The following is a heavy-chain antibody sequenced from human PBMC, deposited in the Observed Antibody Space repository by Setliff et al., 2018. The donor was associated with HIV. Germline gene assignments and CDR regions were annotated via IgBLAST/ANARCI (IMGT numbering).Heavy chain of an antibody. CDR2: IYSSVGT. Sequence: SETLSLTCTVSGASLSAFYWSWIRLPPGKGLEWLGYIYSSVGTNYNPSLEGRITISLDTSKSLFSLRLTSVTAADTATYFCAGGGQWRPDYWGLGILVTVSS. V-gene: IGHV4-59*08. CDR1: GASLSAFY. J-gene: IGHJ4*02. CDR3: AGGGQWRPDY. D-gene: IGHD6-19*01.